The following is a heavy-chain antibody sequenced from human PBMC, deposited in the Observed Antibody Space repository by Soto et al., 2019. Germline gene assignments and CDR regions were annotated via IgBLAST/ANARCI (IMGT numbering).Heavy chain of an antibody. D-gene: IGHD1-26*01. CDR3: ARTSFETSGHDFDF. Sequence: EVQLVESGGGLVKPGGSLRLSCAASGFTFSSYSMNWVRQAPGKGLEWVSTISRINRYIYYAASVKGRFTISRDNAKNSLSLQRNSLRAEDTAVYYCARTSFETSGHDFDFWGQGSLVTVSS. J-gene: IGHJ4*02. CDR2: ISRINRYI. CDR1: GFTFSSYS. V-gene: IGHV3-21*01.